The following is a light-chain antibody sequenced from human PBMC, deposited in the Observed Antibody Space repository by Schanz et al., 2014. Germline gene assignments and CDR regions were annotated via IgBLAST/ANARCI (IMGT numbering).Light chain of an antibody. Sequence: QSALTQPPSASGSPGQSVTISCTGTSSDVGGYNYVSWYQQHPGKAPKLLISEVSQRPSGVPDRFSGSKSGNTASLTVSGLQAEDEADYYCSSYAGSSDYVFGTGTKLTVL. CDR1: SSDVGGYNY. CDR3: SSYAGSSDYV. V-gene: IGLV2-8*01. CDR2: EVS. J-gene: IGLJ1*01.